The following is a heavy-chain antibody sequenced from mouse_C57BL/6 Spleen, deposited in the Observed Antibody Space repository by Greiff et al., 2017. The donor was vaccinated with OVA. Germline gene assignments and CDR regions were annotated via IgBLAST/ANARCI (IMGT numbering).Heavy chain of an antibody. CDR1: GFTFSDYG. D-gene: IGHD1-1*01. CDR2: ISSGSSTI. V-gene: IGHV5-17*01. Sequence: EVKLVESGGGLVKPGGSLKLSCAASGFTFSDYGMHWVRQAPEKGLEWVAYISSGSSTIYYADTVKGRFTISRDNAKNTLFLQMTSLRSEDTAMYYCAGITTVVRYAMDYWGQGTSVTVSS. J-gene: IGHJ4*01. CDR3: AGITTVVRYAMDY.